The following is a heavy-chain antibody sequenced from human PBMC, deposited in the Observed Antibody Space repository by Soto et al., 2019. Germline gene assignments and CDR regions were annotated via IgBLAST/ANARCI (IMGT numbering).Heavy chain of an antibody. J-gene: IGHJ5*02. CDR3: VRVFASGWYAASWFDP. V-gene: IGHV4-39*01. D-gene: IGHD6-19*01. CDR1: GGSVRSGHYS. CDR2: IYYSGKT. Sequence: PSETLSLPCTVSGGSVRSGHYSWGWVLRRPGKGLEWIGSIYYSGKTYYNLSLKSRVTMSVDTSKNEFYLKLSSVTAADTAVYYCVRVFASGWYAASWFDPWGQGTQVTVSS.